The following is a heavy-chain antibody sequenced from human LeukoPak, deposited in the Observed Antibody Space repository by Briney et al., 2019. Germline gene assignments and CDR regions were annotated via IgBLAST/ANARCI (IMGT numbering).Heavy chain of an antibody. V-gene: IGHV4-4*07. J-gene: IGHJ4*02. CDR2: IYATGST. CDR3: ARQGYTASYYFLDF. D-gene: IGHD1-26*01. CDR1: GDFIRSYW. Sequence: SETLSLTCDVSGDFIRSYWWGWVRQPAGKGLEWIGRIYATGSTKFNPSLKSRLTMSMATSTNPLSLKLSLKLTSVTAADTAVYFCARQGYTASYYFLDFWSQGTLVTVS.